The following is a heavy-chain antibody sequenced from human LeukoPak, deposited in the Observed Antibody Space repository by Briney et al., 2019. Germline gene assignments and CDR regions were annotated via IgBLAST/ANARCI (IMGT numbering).Heavy chain of an antibody. D-gene: IGHD1-26*01. V-gene: IGHV4-39*07. J-gene: IGHJ6*03. CDR2: IYYSGST. CDR1: GGSISSSSYY. CDR3: ARVGGSYFPYYYYYYMDV. Sequence: PSETLSLTCTVSGGSISSSSYYWGWIRQPPGKGLEWIGSIYYSGSTYYNPSLKSRVTISVDTSKNQFSLKLSSVTAADTAVYYCARVGGSYFPYYYYYYMDVWGKGTTVTVSS.